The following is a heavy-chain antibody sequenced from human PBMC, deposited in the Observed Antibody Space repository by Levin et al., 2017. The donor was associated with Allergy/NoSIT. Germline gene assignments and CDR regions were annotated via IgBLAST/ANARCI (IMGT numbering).Heavy chain of an antibody. Sequence: PSETLSLTCTVSGGSVSSPAYYWSWIRQPPGRGLEWIGFILYSGSTNYNPSLNSRVSMSVDTSMNQFSLTLSSVTVADTAMYFCARTTGEYYFDYWGQGTLVTVSS. D-gene: IGHD2-8*02. CDR2: ILYSGST. V-gene: IGHV4-61*08. J-gene: IGHJ4*02. CDR1: GGSVSSPAYY. CDR3: ARTTGEYYFDY.